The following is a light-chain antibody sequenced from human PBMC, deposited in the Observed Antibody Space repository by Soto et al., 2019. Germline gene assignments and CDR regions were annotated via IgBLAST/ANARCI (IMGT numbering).Light chain of an antibody. CDR2: PAS. CDR3: QKYKDAPFT. Sequence: DIQMTQSPSSLSAAGGDRVTITCRASQDISNFLAWYQQKPGKVPKLLIYPASTLQSGVPSRFSGSGSGTDFTLTITSLQSEDFATYYCQKYKDAPFTFGPGTKVDV. V-gene: IGKV1-27*01. CDR1: QDISNF. J-gene: IGKJ3*01.